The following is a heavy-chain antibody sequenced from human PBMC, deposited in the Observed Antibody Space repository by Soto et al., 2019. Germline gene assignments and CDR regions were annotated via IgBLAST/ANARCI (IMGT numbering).Heavy chain of an antibody. V-gene: IGHV3-30-3*01. CDR2: TSYDGSIK. CDR1: GFNFNNHA. J-gene: IGHJ4*02. Sequence: QVQLVESGGGVVQPGRSLRLSCAASGFNFNNHAMHWVRQAPGKGLEWVAVTSYDGSIKFYPDSVEGRFTISGENSKNTVYLQINSLRPEDTAVYNCARGVDRTFDYWGQGTLVTVSS. CDR3: ARGVDRTFDY.